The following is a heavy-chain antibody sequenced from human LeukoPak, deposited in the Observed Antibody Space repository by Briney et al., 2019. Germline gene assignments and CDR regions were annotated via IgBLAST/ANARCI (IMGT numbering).Heavy chain of an antibody. CDR1: GGSISSSSYY. CDR2: IYYSGST. CDR3: ARGLTRFSLMPDY. V-gene: IGHV4-39*01. Sequence: SETLSLTCTVSGGSISSSSYYWGWIRQPPGKGLEWIGSIYYSGSTYYNPSLKSRVTISVDTSKNQFSLKLSTVTAAGTTVYYCARGLTRFSLMPDYWGQGTLVTVSS. J-gene: IGHJ4*02. D-gene: IGHD3-9*01.